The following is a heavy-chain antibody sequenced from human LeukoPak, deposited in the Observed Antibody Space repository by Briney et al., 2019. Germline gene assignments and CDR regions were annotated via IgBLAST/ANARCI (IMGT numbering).Heavy chain of an antibody. J-gene: IGHJ4*02. CDR1: GFIFDDYA. CDR2: INWNSGNI. Sequence: GRSLRLSCAASGFIFDDYAMYWVRQVPGKGLEWVSGINWNSGNIVYADSVKGRFIISRDNAKNSLYLQMNSLRAEDMALYYCAKGSGDSRIAVAGFFDYWGQGTLVTVSS. D-gene: IGHD6-19*01. CDR3: AKGSGDSRIAVAGFFDY. V-gene: IGHV3-9*03.